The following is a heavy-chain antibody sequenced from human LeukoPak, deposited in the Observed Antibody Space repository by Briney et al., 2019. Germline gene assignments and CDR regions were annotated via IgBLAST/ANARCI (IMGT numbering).Heavy chain of an antibody. J-gene: IGHJ4*02. CDR2: VSSDGIGT. D-gene: IGHD3-10*01. CDR1: GFTFSNYP. CDR3: VKDGSGSYYTYYFDY. V-gene: IGHV3-64*01. Sequence: PGGSLRLSCAASGFTFSNYPMHWVRQAPGKGLEYVSAVSSDGIGTYYANSVKGRFTISRDNSKNTLYLQMSSLRAEDTAVYYCVKDGSGSYYTYYFDYWGQGTLVTVSS.